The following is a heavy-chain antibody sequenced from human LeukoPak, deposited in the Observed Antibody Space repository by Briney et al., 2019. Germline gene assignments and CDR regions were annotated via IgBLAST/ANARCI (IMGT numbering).Heavy chain of an antibody. CDR2: ISGSGGST. Sequence: PGGSRRLSCAASGFTFSSYAMSWVRQAPGKGLEWVSAISGSGGSTYYADSVKGRFTISRDNSKNTLYLQMNSLRAEDTAVYYCAKGKGNDILTGYRALYYYYGMDVWGQGTTVTVSS. J-gene: IGHJ6*02. D-gene: IGHD3-9*01. CDR3: AKGKGNDILTGYRALYYYYGMDV. V-gene: IGHV3-23*01. CDR1: GFTFSSYA.